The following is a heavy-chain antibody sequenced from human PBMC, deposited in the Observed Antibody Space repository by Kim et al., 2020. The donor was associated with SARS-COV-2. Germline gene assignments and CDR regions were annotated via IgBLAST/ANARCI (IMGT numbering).Heavy chain of an antibody. D-gene: IGHD7-27*01. CDR3: ASSIIGETNY. CDR2: IGRKAESYAT. V-gene: IGHV3-73*01. Sequence: GGSLRLSCAASGFTFSASAMYWVRQASGKGLEWVGRIGRKAESYATAYAASVKDRFIISRDDSKNTAYLQMNSLKTEDTAVYYCASSIIGETNYWGQGT. CDR1: GFTFSASA. J-gene: IGHJ4*02.